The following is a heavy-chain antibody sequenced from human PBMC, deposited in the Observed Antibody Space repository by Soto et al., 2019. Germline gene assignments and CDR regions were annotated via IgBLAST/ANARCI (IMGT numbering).Heavy chain of an antibody. Sequence: EVQLVESGGGLVQPGGSLRLSCAASGFTFSSYSMNWVRQAPGKGLEWVSYISSSSSTIYYADSVKGRFTISRDNAKNSLYLQMNSLRAEDTAVYYCARAMGYYDIFDQNTDAFDIWGQGTMVTVSS. V-gene: IGHV3-48*01. CDR3: ARAMGYYDIFDQNTDAFDI. J-gene: IGHJ3*02. D-gene: IGHD3-9*01. CDR2: ISSSSSTI. CDR1: GFTFSSYS.